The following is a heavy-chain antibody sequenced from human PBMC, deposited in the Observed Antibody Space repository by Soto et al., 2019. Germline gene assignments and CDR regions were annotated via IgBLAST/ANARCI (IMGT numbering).Heavy chain of an antibody. V-gene: IGHV3-21*01. J-gene: IGHJ2*01. CDR1: GFTFDTYT. Sequence: EVQVVESGGGLVKPGGSLRLSCTASGFTFDTYTMNWLRQAPGRGLEWVSSISATTTYKYYAASVEGRFTISRDNAKNSLYLQTNSLGAEDTAVYYCARGSASKSGHLWYFDLWGRGTLVTGSS. D-gene: IGHD2-8*02. CDR3: ARGSASKSGHLWYFDL. CDR2: ISATTTYK.